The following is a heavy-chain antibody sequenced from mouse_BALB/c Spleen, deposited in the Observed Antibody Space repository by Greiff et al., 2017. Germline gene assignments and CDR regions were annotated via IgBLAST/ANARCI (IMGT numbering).Heavy chain of an antibody. CDR1: GFTFSSFG. CDR3: AKNWDRGDYAMDY. V-gene: IGHV5-17*02. D-gene: IGHD4-1*01. CDR2: ISSGSSTI. Sequence: EVQVVESGGGLVQPGGSRKLSCAASGFTFSSFGMHWVRQAPEKGLEWVAYISSGSSTIYYADTVKGRFTISRDNPKNTLFLQMTSLRSEDTAMYYCAKNWDRGDYAMDYWGQGTSVTVSS. J-gene: IGHJ4*01.